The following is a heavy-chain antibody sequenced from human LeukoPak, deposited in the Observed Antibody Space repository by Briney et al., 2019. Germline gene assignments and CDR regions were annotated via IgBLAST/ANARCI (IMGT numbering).Heavy chain of an antibody. V-gene: IGHV3-30*03. Sequence: GGSLRLSCAASGFTFSGYSMIWVRQAPGKGLEWVAVISYDGSNKYYADSVKGRFTISRDNSKNTLYLQMNSLRAEDTAVYYCARDLNDYVTDYWGQGTLVTVSS. D-gene: IGHD3-16*01. CDR3: ARDLNDYVTDY. CDR1: GFTFSGYS. J-gene: IGHJ4*02. CDR2: ISYDGSNK.